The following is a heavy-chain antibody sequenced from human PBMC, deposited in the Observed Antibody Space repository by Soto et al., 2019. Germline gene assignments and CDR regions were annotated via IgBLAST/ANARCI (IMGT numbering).Heavy chain of an antibody. CDR2: ISGSGGST. CDR3: AKLGQKNGGYFDY. CDR1: GFTFSSYA. Sequence: GESLKISCAASGFTFSSYAMSWVRQAPGKGLEWVSAISGSGGSTYYADSVKGRFTISRDNSKNTLYLQMNSLRAEDTAVYYCAKLGQKNGGYFDYWGQGTLVTVSS. D-gene: IGHD7-27*01. J-gene: IGHJ4*02. V-gene: IGHV3-23*01.